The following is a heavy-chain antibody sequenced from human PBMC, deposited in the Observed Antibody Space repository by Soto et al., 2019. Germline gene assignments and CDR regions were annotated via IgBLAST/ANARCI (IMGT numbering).Heavy chain of an antibody. Sequence: EVQLLESGGGLVQPGGSLRLSCAASGFTFSSYAMSWVRQAPGKGLEWVSAISGSGGSTYYADSVKGRFTISRDNSKNTLYLQMNSLRAEDTAVYYCAKDWGVENDYDSAFQHWGQGTLVTVSS. J-gene: IGHJ1*01. CDR2: ISGSGGST. V-gene: IGHV3-23*01. CDR1: GFTFSSYA. CDR3: AKDWGVENDYDSAFQH. D-gene: IGHD3-22*01.